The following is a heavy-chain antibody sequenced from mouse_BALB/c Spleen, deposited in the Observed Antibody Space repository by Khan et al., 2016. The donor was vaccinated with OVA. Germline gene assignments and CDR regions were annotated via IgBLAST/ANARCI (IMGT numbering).Heavy chain of an antibody. V-gene: IGHV1-77*01. J-gene: IGHJ3*01. CDR3: AREWAAWFAY. Sequence: QVQLKESGAELARPGASVKLSCKASGYTFTDYYINWMRQRTGQGLEWIGEISPGGDNTYYNEKFKGKATLTADKSSSTAYMQLSSLTSEDSAVYFCAREWAAWFAYWGQGTLVTVSA. CDR2: ISPGGDNT. CDR1: GYTFTDYY.